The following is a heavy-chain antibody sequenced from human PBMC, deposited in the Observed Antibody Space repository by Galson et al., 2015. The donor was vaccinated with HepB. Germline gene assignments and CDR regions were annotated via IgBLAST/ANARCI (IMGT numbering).Heavy chain of an antibody. V-gene: IGHV3-30-3*01. CDR2: ISYDGSNK. Sequence: SLRLSCAVSGFTFSSYAMHWVRQAPGKGLEWVAVISYDGSNKYYADSVKGRFTISRDISKNTLYLQMNSLRGEDTALYYCAREGYSYDYGFSPDYWGQGTLVTVSS. CDR3: AREGYSYDYGFSPDY. J-gene: IGHJ4*02. D-gene: IGHD5-18*01. CDR1: GFTFSSYA.